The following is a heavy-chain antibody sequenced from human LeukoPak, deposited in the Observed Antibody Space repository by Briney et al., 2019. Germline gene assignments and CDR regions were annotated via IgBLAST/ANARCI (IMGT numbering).Heavy chain of an antibody. CDR3: ARAGDYYGSGSYSKPSYYYMDV. D-gene: IGHD3-10*01. CDR1: GGSISSYY. Sequence: SETLSLTCTVSGGSISSYYWSWTRQPPGKGLEWIGYIYYSGSTNYNPSLKSRVTISVDTSKNQFSLKLSSVTAADTAVYYCARAGDYYGSGSYSKPSYYYMDVWGKGTTVTISS. J-gene: IGHJ6*03. CDR2: IYYSGST. V-gene: IGHV4-59*01.